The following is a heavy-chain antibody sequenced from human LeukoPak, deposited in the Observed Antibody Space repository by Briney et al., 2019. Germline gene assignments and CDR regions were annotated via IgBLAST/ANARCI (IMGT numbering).Heavy chain of an antibody. D-gene: IGHD3-10*01. CDR3: ARHPELYFFDY. Sequence: PSETLSLTCTVSGASISSSYWSWIRQPPGKGLEWIGYISYSGSTNYNPPLKSRVTISADTSKNQVSLTLSSVTAADTAVYYCARHPELYFFDYWGQGTLVTVSS. CDR2: ISYSGST. V-gene: IGHV4-59*08. CDR1: GASISSSY. J-gene: IGHJ4*02.